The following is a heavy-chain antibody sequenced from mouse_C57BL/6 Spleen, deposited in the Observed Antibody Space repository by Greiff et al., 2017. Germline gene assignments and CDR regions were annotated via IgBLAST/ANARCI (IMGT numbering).Heavy chain of an antibody. V-gene: IGHV1-72*01. D-gene: IGHD1-1*01. Sequence: QVQLQQPGAELVKPGASVKLSCKASGYTFPAYWLPWVKKRPGRGLEWIGGINPNSGCTKYNERFKRQATLAGDKPSSTAYMQLSSLTSEDSAVYYCARGYYGSSYDWYFDVWGTGTTVTVSS. J-gene: IGHJ1*03. CDR1: GYTFPAYW. CDR3: ARGYYGSSYDWYFDV. CDR2: INPNSGCT.